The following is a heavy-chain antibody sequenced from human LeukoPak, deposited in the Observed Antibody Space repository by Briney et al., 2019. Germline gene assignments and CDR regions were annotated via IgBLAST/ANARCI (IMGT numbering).Heavy chain of an antibody. CDR2: IRYDGSNK. CDR3: AKDRQGSQSSGEDY. J-gene: IGHJ4*02. Sequence: GGSLRPSCAASGFTFSNYAMHWVRQAPGKGLEWVAFIRYDGSNKYYADSVKGRFTISRDNSNNTLYLQMNSLRAEDTAVYYCAKDRQGSQSSGEDYWGQGTLVTVSS. V-gene: IGHV3-30*02. CDR1: GFTFSNYA. D-gene: IGHD7-27*01.